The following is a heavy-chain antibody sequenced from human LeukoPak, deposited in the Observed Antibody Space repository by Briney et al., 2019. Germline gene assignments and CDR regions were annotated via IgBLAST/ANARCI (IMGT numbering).Heavy chain of an antibody. Sequence: PSETPSLTCTVSGGSISSYYWSWIRQPPGKGLEWIGYIYYSGSTNYNPSLKSRVTISVDTSKNQFSLKLSSVTAADTAVYYCAREGLHYYDSSGKNYPAYNWFDPWGQGTLVTVSS. V-gene: IGHV4-59*01. CDR1: GGSISSYY. J-gene: IGHJ5*02. D-gene: IGHD3-22*01. CDR3: AREGLHYYDSSGKNYPAYNWFDP. CDR2: IYYSGST.